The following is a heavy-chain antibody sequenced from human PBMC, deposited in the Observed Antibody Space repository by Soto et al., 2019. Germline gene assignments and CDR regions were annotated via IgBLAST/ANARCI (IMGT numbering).Heavy chain of an antibody. CDR3: ARRATSSMAFMDV. D-gene: IGHD6-6*01. Sequence: HGESLKISCKGSGYNFTNYWIGWVRQMPGKGLEWMGVIYPGDSNTRYSPSFEGQGTISAAKAISTAYLQWSSLKASDTAMYYCARRATSSMAFMDVGGQGTTVTVSS. V-gene: IGHV5-51*01. CDR2: IYPGDSNT. CDR1: GYNFTNYW. J-gene: IGHJ6*02.